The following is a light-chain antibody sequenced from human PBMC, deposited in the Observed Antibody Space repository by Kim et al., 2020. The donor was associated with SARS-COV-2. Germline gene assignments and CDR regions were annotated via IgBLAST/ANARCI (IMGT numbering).Light chain of an antibody. Sequence: SYELTQPPSVSVAPGKTARITCGGDNIGNGHVHWYQQKPGQAPVLVISSVTDRPSGIPERFSGSNSGHTATLTISRVEGGDEADYYCQVWDARSDLGVFGGGTQLTVL. CDR1: NIGNGH. V-gene: IGLV3-21*04. J-gene: IGLJ3*02. CDR2: SVT. CDR3: QVWDARSDLGV.